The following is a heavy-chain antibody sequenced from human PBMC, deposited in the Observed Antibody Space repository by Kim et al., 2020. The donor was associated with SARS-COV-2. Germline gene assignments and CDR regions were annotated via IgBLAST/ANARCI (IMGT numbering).Heavy chain of an antibody. CDR2: ISAYNGNT. D-gene: IGHD3-3*01. CDR3: ARDAGITIFGVVIYSSNPLFDY. CDR1: GYTFTSYG. Sequence: ASVKVSCKASGYTFTSYGINWVRQAPGQGLEWMGWISAYNGNTNYAQKLQGRVTMTTDTSTSTAYMELRSLRSDDTAVYYCARDAGITIFGVVIYSSNPLFDYWGQGTRVTVSS. J-gene: IGHJ4*02. V-gene: IGHV1-18*01.